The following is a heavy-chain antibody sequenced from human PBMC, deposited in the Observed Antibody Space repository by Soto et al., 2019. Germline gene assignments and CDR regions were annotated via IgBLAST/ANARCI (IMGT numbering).Heavy chain of an antibody. Sequence: QVQLVQSGGEVKRPGASVKVSCKTSGYTFSNYGITWVRQAPGQPLEWLGWISLYSDGTNYAQKFQGRVSMTTDTTTTSSYIELRSLRSDDTAVYYRASVVPVAEAWVRPWGQGTLVTVSS. CDR2: ISLYSDGT. J-gene: IGHJ5*02. D-gene: IGHD2-2*01. CDR1: GYTFSNYG. CDR3: ASVVPVAEAWVRP. V-gene: IGHV1-18*01.